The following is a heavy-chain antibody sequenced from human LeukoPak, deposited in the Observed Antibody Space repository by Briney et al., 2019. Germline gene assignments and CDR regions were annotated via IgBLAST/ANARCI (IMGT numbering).Heavy chain of an antibody. V-gene: IGHV3-43*02. CDR1: GFTFDDYA. D-gene: IGHD4-17*01. CDR2: ISGDGGST. J-gene: IGHJ4*02. CDR3: AKDIVSDYGAAFDY. Sequence: PGGSLRLSWAASGFTFDDYAMDWVRQAPGKGREWVSLISGDGGSTYYADSVKGRFTISRDNSKNSLYLQMNSLRTEDTALYYCAKDIVSDYGAAFDYWGQGTLVTVSS.